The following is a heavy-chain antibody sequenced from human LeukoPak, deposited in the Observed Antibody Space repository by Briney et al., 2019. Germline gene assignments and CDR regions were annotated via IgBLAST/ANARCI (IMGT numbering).Heavy chain of an antibody. CDR2: IHYTGNT. CDR3: ARDDGASGFDY. CDR1: GGSISGYY. J-gene: IGHJ4*02. V-gene: IGHV4-59*01. D-gene: IGHD6-25*01. Sequence: PSETLSLTCTVSGGSISGYYWSWIRQPPGKGLEFVGYIHYTGNTNYNSSLNSRVTISVDTSKNQFSLKLSSVTAADTAVYYCARDDGASGFDYWGQGTLVTVSS.